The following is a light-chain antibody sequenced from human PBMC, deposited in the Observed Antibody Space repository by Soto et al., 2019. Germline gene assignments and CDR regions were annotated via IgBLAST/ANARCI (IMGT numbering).Light chain of an antibody. V-gene: IGKV1-39*01. Sequence: DIQMTQSPSSLSASVGDRVTITCRASQSISTYLHWYQQKAGLAPKLLIYAASSLQSGVPSRFSGSGSGTDFTLTISSLQPEDFATYYCQQTYSTPPTFGQGTKVEIK. CDR2: AAS. CDR3: QQTYSTPPT. J-gene: IGKJ1*01. CDR1: QSISTY.